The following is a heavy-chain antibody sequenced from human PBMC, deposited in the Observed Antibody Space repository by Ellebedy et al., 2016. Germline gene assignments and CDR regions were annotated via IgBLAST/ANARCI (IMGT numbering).Heavy chain of an antibody. D-gene: IGHD5-18*01. V-gene: IGHV3-15*01. CDR2: IKSKTDGGAA. CDR3: TTVYRYNYDSA. Sequence: RGSLRLSCAASGFTFSNAWMNWVRQAPGKGLEWVGRIKSKTDGGAADYAAPVKGRFTISRDDSKNTLYLQMNSLKTEDTAVYFCTTVYRYNYDSAWGQGTLVTVSS. J-gene: IGHJ5*02. CDR1: GFTFSNAW.